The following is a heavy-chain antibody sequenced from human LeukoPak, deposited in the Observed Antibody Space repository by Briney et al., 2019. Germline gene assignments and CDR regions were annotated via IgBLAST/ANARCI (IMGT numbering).Heavy chain of an antibody. Sequence: GGSLRLSCAASGFTFSSYTMSWVRQAPGKGLEWVSAISSSGGSTYYADSVKGRFTISRDNSKNTLYLQMNSLRAEDTAVYYCAKFCSGGSCYSYFQHWGQGTLVTVSS. CDR1: GFTFSSYT. V-gene: IGHV3-23*01. J-gene: IGHJ1*01. D-gene: IGHD2-15*01. CDR2: ISSSGGST. CDR3: AKFCSGGSCYSYFQH.